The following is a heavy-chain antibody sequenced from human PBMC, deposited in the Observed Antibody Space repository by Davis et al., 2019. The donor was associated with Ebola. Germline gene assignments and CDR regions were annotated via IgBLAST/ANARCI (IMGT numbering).Heavy chain of an antibody. CDR2: INHSGST. D-gene: IGHD3-10*01. J-gene: IGHJ4*02. CDR3: ARGRGVQGVITPFFDY. Sequence: SETLSLTCAVYGGSFSDYYWSWIRQPPGKGLEWIGEINHSGSTNYNPSLKSRVTISVDTSKNQFSLKLSSVTAADTAVYYCARGRGVQGVITPFFDYWGQGTLVTVSS. V-gene: IGHV4-34*01. CDR1: GGSFSDYY.